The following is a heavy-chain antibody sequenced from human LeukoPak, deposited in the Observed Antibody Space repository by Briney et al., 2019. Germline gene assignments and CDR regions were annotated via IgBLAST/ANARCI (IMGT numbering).Heavy chain of an antibody. J-gene: IGHJ4*02. CDR3: AKGQGYNYGDSIDY. D-gene: IGHD5-18*01. V-gene: IGHV3-23*01. CDR2: INGGGSS. Sequence: PGGSLRLSCAASGFTFNNYAMTWVRQAPGKGLEWVSVINGGGSSYYADSVKGRFTVSRDNSKNTLYLQMNSLRDEDTAVYYCAKGQGYNYGDSIDYWGQGTLVTVS. CDR1: GFTFNNYA.